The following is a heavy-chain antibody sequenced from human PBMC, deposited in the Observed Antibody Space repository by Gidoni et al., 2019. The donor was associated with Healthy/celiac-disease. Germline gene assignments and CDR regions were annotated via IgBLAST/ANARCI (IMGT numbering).Heavy chain of an antibody. V-gene: IGHV3-21*01. Sequence: EVQLVESGGGLVKPGGSLRLSCAASGFTFSSYSMNWGRQAPGKGLEWVSSISSSSSYIYYADSVKGRFTISRDNAKNSLYLQMNSLRAEDTAVYYCAVEMATITMRHGMDVWGQGTTVTVSS. CDR3: AVEMATITMRHGMDV. CDR1: GFTFSSYS. D-gene: IGHD5-12*01. CDR2: ISSSSSYI. J-gene: IGHJ6*02.